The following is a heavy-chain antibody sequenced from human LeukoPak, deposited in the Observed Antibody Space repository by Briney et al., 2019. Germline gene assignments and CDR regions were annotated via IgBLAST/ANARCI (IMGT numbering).Heavy chain of an antibody. CDR1: GGSISSGSYY. J-gene: IGHJ3*02. CDR2: IYTSGST. Sequence: SQTLSLTCTVSGGSISSGSYYWSWIRQPAGKGLEWIGRIYTSGSTNYNPSLKSRVTTSVDTSKNQFSLKLSSVTAADTAVYYCARTLMGIVVVITPDDAFDIWGQGTMVTVSS. D-gene: IGHD3-22*01. V-gene: IGHV4-61*02. CDR3: ARTLMGIVVVITPDDAFDI.